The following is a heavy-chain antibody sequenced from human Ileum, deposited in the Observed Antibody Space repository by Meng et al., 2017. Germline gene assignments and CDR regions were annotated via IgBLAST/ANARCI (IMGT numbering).Heavy chain of an antibody. D-gene: IGHD3-22*01. V-gene: IGHV4-4*02. J-gene: IGHJ4*02. Sequence: VQLQESGPRLVKPSGTLSLPCAVSGTWWSWVRQTPGKGLEWIGEIFQSGRTNYNPSLKSRVTISIDKSKSQISLQLSAVTAADTAVYSCATSNDRDVYYLGYWGQGTLVTVSS. CDR1: GTW. CDR2: IFQSGRT. CDR3: ATSNDRDVYYLGY.